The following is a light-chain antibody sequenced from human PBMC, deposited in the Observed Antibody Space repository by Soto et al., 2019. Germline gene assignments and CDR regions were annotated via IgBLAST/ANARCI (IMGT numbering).Light chain of an antibody. Sequence: DSFTLSCRAGEDINSRLAWYQQKPGNAPKLLIYAAFILQSGVPSRFSGYGSGTDFTLSISSLQPEDFATYYCQQADSFPITFGQGTRLEIK. CDR3: QQADSFPIT. CDR2: AAF. V-gene: IGKV1-12*01. J-gene: IGKJ5*01. CDR1: EDINSR.